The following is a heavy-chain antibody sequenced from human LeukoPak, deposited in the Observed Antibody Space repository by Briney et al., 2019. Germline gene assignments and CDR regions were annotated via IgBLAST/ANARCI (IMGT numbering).Heavy chain of an antibody. J-gene: IGHJ6*03. CDR1: GGSISSNSYY. V-gene: IGHV4-39*07. CDR3: ASTILTDYYYMDV. CDR2: IYYSGST. D-gene: IGHD3-9*01. Sequence: PSETLSLTCTVSGGSISSNSYYWGWIRQPPGTGLEWIGSIYYSGSTHYNPSLKSRVTISVDTSKNQFSLKLSSVTAADTAVYYCASTILTDYYYMDVWGKGTTVTVSS.